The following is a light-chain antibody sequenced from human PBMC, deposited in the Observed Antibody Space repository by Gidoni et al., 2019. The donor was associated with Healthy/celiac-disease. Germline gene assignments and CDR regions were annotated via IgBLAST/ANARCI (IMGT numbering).Light chain of an antibody. V-gene: IGKV3-15*01. CDR2: GSS. J-gene: IGKJ4*01. CDR1: QSVSSN. CDR3: QQYNNWPS. Sequence: EIVMTQSPATLPVPPGERSTLSCRASQSVSSNLAWYQQKPGQAPRLLIYGSSTRATGIPARFSGSGSGTEFTLTISSLQSEDFTVYCCQQYNNWPSFGGGTKVEIK.